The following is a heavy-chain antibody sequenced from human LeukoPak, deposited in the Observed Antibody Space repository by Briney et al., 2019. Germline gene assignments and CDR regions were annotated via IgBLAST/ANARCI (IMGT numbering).Heavy chain of an antibody. Sequence: PSETLSLTCTVSGGSISSYYWSWIRQPPGKGLEWIGYIYYSGSTNYNPSLKSRVTISVDTSKNQFSLKLSSVTAADTAVYYCASTDRIKDAFDIWGQGTKVTVSS. J-gene: IGHJ3*02. D-gene: IGHD1-14*01. CDR1: GGSISSYY. CDR3: ASTDRIKDAFDI. CDR2: IYYSGST. V-gene: IGHV4-59*01.